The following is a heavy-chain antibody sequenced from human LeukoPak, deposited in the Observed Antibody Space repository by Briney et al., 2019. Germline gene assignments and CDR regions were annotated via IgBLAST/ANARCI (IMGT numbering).Heavy chain of an antibody. Sequence: PGGSLRLSCAASGFTFSSYAMSWVRQAPGKGLEGVSAISGSGGSTYYADSVKGRFTISRDNSKNTLYLQMNSLRAEDTAGYYCANDRQTHCSGGSCPSDSFDYWGPGTLVTVSS. CDR2: ISGSGGST. CDR3: ANDRQTHCSGGSCPSDSFDY. D-gene: IGHD2-15*01. V-gene: IGHV3-23*01. CDR1: GFTFSSYA. J-gene: IGHJ4*02.